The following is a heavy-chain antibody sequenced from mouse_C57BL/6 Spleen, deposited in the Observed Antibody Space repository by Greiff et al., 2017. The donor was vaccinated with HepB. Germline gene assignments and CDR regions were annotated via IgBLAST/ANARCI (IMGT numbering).Heavy chain of an antibody. CDR1: GFSLTSYG. J-gene: IGHJ2*01. CDR2: IWSGGST. D-gene: IGHD2-5*01. Sequence: VQLQQSGPGLVQPSQSLSITCTVSGFSLTSYGVHWVRQSPGKGLEWLGVIWSGGSTDYNAAFISRLSISKDNSKSQVFFKMNSLQADDTAIYYCARSSNYFYYFDYWGQGTTLTVSS. V-gene: IGHV2-2*01. CDR3: ARSSNYFYYFDY.